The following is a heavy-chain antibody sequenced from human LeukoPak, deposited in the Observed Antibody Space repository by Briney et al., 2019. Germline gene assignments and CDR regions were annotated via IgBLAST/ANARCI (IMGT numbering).Heavy chain of an antibody. CDR2: ISWNGGDI. V-gene: IGHV3-9*01. CDR3: ARAQSKESDDSGSFYRHFDY. Sequence: SGGSLRLSCEATGFVFYDYAMHWVRQVPGKDLEWVSGISWNGGDIAYADSVKGRFTISRDNAKNSLYLQMNSLKPEDTALYYCARAQSKESDDSGSFYRHFDYWGRGTLVTVSS. D-gene: IGHD3-10*01. CDR1: GFVFYDYA. J-gene: IGHJ4*02.